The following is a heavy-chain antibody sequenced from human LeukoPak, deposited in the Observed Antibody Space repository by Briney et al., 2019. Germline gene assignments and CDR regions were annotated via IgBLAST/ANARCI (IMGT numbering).Heavy chain of an antibody. V-gene: IGHV3-64*01. CDR3: ARGYCSSTSCPPFDP. CDR2: ISSNGGST. Sequence: GGSLRLPCAASGFTFSSYAMHWVRQAPGKGLEYVSAISSNGGSTYYANSAKGRFTISRDNSKNTLYLQMGSLRAEDMAVYYCARGYCSSTSCPPFDPWGQGTLVTVSS. J-gene: IGHJ5*02. D-gene: IGHD2-2*01. CDR1: GFTFSSYA.